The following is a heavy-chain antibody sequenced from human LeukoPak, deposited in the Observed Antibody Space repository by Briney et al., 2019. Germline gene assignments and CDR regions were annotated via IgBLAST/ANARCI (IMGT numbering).Heavy chain of an antibody. CDR1: GGSISSGDYY. CDR3: AREVKYGSGPFGFAY. D-gene: IGHD3-10*01. CDR2: IYYSGST. Sequence: TLSLTCTVSGGSISSGDYYWSWIRQPPGKGLEWIVYIYYSGSTYYTPSLKRRVTISVDTSKNQFSLKLSSVTAADTAVYYCAREVKYGSGPFGFAYWGQGTLVTVSS. V-gene: IGHV4-30-4*08. J-gene: IGHJ4*02.